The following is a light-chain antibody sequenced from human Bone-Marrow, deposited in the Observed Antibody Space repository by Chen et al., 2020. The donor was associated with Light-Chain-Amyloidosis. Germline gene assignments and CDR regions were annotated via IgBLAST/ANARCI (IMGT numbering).Light chain of an antibody. Sequence: SYVLTQPSSVSVAPGQTATIACGGNNIGFTSVHWYQQTPGQAPLLVVYDDSDRPSGIPERLSGSNTGNTATLTISRVEAGDEADYSCQVWDRSSDRPVFGGGTKLTVL. CDR3: QVWDRSSDRPV. CDR2: DDS. J-gene: IGLJ3*02. V-gene: IGLV3-21*02. CDR1: NIGFTS.